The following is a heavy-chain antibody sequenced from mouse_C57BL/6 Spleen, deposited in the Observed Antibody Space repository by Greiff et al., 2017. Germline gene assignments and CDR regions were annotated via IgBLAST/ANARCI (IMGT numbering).Heavy chain of an antibody. D-gene: IGHD3-1*01. J-gene: IGHJ3*01. V-gene: IGHV1-39*01. CDR2: INPNYGTT. Sequence: VHVKQSGPELVKPGASVKISCKASGYSFTDYNMNWVKQSNGKSLEWIGVINPNYGTTSYNQKFKGKATLTVDQSSSTAYMQLNSLTSEDSAVXYCARSGGAWFAYWGQGTLVTVSA. CDR1: GYSFTDYN. CDR3: ARSGGAWFAY.